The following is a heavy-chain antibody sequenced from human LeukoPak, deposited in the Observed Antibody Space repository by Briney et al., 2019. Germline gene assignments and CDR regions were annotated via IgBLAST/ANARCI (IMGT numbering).Heavy chain of an antibody. Sequence: SVKVSCKASGGTLSSYAISWVRQAPGQGLEWMGGIIPIFGTASYAQKFQGRVTITADESTSTAYMELSSLRSEDTAVYYCARDKYGDYSFDYWGQGTLVTVSS. D-gene: IGHD4-17*01. CDR3: ARDKYGDYSFDY. V-gene: IGHV1-69*13. CDR1: GGTLSSYA. J-gene: IGHJ4*02. CDR2: IIPIFGTA.